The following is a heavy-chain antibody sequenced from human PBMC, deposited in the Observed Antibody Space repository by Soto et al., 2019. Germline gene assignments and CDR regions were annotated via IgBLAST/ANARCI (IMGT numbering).Heavy chain of an antibody. J-gene: IGHJ6*02. CDR3: ARDLLAMATISHYYRMDV. CDR1: GFTFSSYS. V-gene: IGHV3-21*01. D-gene: IGHD5-12*01. CDR2: ISSSSSYI. Sequence: PGGSLRLSCAASGFTFSSYSMNWVRQAPGKGLEWVSSISSSSSYIYYADSVKGRFTISRDNAKNSLSLQMNSLRAEDTAVYYSARDLLAMATISHYYRMDVWGQGTTVTVSS.